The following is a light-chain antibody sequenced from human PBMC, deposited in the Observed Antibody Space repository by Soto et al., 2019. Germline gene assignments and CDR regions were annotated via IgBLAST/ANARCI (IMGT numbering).Light chain of an antibody. CDR2: DAY. Sequence: EIVLTQSPGTLSLSPGEIATLSCRASQSFRGLLAWYQQKPGQAPRLLIYDAYNRATGIPPRFSGSGSGTDFTLTISSLEPEDSAVYYCQQRHMWPITFGQGTRLEI. V-gene: IGKV3-11*01. J-gene: IGKJ5*01. CDR3: QQRHMWPIT. CDR1: QSFRGL.